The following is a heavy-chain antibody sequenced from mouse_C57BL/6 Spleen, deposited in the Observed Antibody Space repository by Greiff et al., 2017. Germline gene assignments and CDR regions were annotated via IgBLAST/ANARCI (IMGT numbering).Heavy chain of an antibody. D-gene: IGHD1-1*01. J-gene: IGHJ3*01. CDR2: IYPGSGST. Sequence: QVHVKQSGAELVKPGASVKMSCKASGYTFTSYWITWVKQRPGQGLEWIGDIYPGSGSTNYNEKFKSKATLTVDTSSSTAYMQLSSLTSEDSAVYYCARDGYYGSSPAWFAYWGQGTLVTVSA. V-gene: IGHV1-55*01. CDR1: GYTFTSYW. CDR3: ARDGYYGSSPAWFAY.